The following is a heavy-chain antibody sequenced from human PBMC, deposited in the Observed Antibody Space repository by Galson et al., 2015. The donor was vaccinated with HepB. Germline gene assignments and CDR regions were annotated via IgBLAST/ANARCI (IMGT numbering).Heavy chain of an antibody. CDR1: GFSFNYFP. V-gene: IGHV3-30-3*01. J-gene: IGHJ2*01. Sequence: SLRLSCAASGFSFNYFPMHWVRQAPGKGLEWVAVISYTGSYTDYADFGRGRLTISRDNSKNALYLQMNSLRVEDTALYYCVRPRGAGAGDYQNWYFDLWGRGTLVTVSS. CDR3: VRPRGAGAGDYQNWYFDL. CDR2: ISYTGSYT. D-gene: IGHD4-17*01.